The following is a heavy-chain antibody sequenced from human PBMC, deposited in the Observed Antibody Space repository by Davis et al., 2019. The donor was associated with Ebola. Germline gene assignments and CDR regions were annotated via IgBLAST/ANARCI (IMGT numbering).Heavy chain of an antibody. CDR3: TRGPYNSQYGGHAF. V-gene: IGHV3-7*01. CDR2: IREEDSEK. CDR1: GFTLSSYW. J-gene: IGHJ4*02. Sequence: PGGSLRLSCAVSGFTLSSYWMMWVRQAPGKGLEWVANIREEDSEKSYGDSVRGRFTISRDNDKSVLFLQMNNLRVEDTAIYYCTRGPYNSQYGGHAFWGQGTLVTVST. D-gene: IGHD4-23*01.